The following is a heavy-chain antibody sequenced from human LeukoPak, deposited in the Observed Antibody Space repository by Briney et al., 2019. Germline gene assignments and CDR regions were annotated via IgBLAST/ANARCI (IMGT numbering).Heavy chain of an antibody. CDR3: ARVPSGYSFDY. CDR2: ISYDGSNK. Sequence: GGSLRLSCAASGFTFSSYAMHWVRQAPGKGLEWVAVISYDGSNKYYADSVKGRFTISRGNSKNTLYLQMNSLRAEDTAVYYCARVPSGYSFDYWGQGTLVTVSS. CDR1: GFTFSSYA. V-gene: IGHV3-30-3*01. J-gene: IGHJ4*02. D-gene: IGHD3-22*01.